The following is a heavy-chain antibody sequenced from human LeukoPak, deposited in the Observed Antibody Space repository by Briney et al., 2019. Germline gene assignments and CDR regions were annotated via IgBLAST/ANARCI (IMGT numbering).Heavy chain of an antibody. D-gene: IGHD3-22*01. CDR3: ARQLRGYYYDSSGYPRFDY. V-gene: IGHV4-34*01. Sequence: SETLSLTCAVYGGSFSGYYWSWIRQPPGKGLEWIGEINHSGSTNYNPSLKSRVTISVDTSKNQFSLKLSSVTAADTAVYYCARQLRGYYYDSSGYPRFDYWGQGTLVTVSS. J-gene: IGHJ4*02. CDR2: INHSGST. CDR1: GGSFSGYY.